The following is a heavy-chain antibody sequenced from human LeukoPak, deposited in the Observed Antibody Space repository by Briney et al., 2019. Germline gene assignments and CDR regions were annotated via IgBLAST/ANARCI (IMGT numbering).Heavy chain of an antibody. V-gene: IGHV1-2*02. D-gene: IGHD6-13*01. CDR3: ARSIIAAAGAPYNWFDP. Sequence: ASVKVSCKASGYTFTSYAMNWVRQAPGQGLEWMGWINPNSGGTNYAQKFQGRVTMTRDTSISTAYMELSRLRSDDTAVYYCARSIIAAAGAPYNWFDPWGQGTLVTVSS. CDR1: GYTFTSYA. J-gene: IGHJ5*02. CDR2: INPNSGGT.